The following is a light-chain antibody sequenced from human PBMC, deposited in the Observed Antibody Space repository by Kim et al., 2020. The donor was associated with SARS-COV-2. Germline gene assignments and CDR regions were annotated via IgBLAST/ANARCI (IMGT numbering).Light chain of an antibody. CDR2: GAS. J-gene: IGKJ1*01. CDR3: QQYGSSPRT. CDR1: QTVSSSY. V-gene: IGKV3-20*01. Sequence: SPGERATPSCRATQTVSSSYLAWYRQKPGQAPRLLIYGASGRATGIPDRFSGSGSGTDFTLTISRLEPEDFAVYYCQQYGSSPRTFGQGTKVDIK.